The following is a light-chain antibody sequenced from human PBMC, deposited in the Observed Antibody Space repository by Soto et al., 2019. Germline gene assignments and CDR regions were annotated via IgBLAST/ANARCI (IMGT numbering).Light chain of an antibody. CDR3: QQYNSWTSIT. CDR2: AAS. J-gene: IGKJ5*01. V-gene: IGKV3-15*01. CDR1: QSVNRN. Sequence: EILLTQSPATLSVSPGERATLSCRSSQSVNRNLGWYQQKPGQAPRLLIFAASTRAPGIPARFSGSGSGTEVTLSISGIQSKDFAVYYCQQYNSWTSITFGQGTRLE.